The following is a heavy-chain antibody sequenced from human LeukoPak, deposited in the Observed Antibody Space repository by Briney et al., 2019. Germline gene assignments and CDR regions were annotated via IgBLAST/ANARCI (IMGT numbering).Heavy chain of an antibody. CDR2: IYYSGST. D-gene: IGHD1-7*01. CDR3: ARDVRNWNYGRFDP. J-gene: IGHJ5*02. V-gene: IGHV4-30-4*08. CDR1: GGSISSGDYY. Sequence: ASETLSLTCTVSGGSISSGDYYWSWIRQPPGKGLEWIGYIYYSGSTYYNPSLKSRVTISVDTSKNQFSLKLSSVTAADTAAYYCARDVRNWNYGRFDPWGQGTLVTVSS.